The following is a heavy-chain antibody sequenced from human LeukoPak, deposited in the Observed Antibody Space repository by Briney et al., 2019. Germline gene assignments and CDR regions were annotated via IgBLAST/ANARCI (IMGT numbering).Heavy chain of an antibody. J-gene: IGHJ4*02. D-gene: IGHD3/OR15-3a*01. V-gene: IGHV3-23*01. Sequence: SGGSLRLSCASSGFTFGSYAVSWVRQAPGEGREWVSAISVIGSNTYSADSVKARFTIARDNPKNTLYLQMTFLRAEEPGVYYCANWTEVRMGSYFYYWGQGTLITVSS. CDR1: GFTFGSYA. CDR3: ANWTEVRMGSYFYY. CDR2: ISVIGSNT.